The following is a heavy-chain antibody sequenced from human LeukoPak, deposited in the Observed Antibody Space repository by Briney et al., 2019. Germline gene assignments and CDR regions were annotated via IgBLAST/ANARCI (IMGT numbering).Heavy chain of an antibody. CDR2: IKQDGSEK. Sequence: GGSLRLSCAASGFTFSSYWMSWVRQAPGKGLEWVANIKQDGSEKYYVDSVKGRFTISRDNAKNSLYLQMNSLRAEDTAVYYCARVASGSYYYYYYMDVWGKGTTVTVSS. V-gene: IGHV3-7*01. J-gene: IGHJ6*03. CDR1: GFTFSSYW. D-gene: IGHD1-26*01. CDR3: ARVASGSYYYYYYMDV.